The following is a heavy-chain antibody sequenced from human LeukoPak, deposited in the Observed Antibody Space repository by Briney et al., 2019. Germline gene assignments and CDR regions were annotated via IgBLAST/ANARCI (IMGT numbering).Heavy chain of an antibody. Sequence: GASVKVSCKASGGTFSSYAISWVRQAPGQGLEWMGGIIPIFGTANYAQKFQGRVTITADESTSTAYMELSSLRPEDTAVYYCASWPQDYGGNPPNDGFDPWGQGTLLTVSS. CDR1: GGTFSSYA. J-gene: IGHJ5*02. CDR2: IIPIFGTA. V-gene: IGHV1-69*13. CDR3: ASWPQDYGGNPPNDGFDP. D-gene: IGHD4-23*01.